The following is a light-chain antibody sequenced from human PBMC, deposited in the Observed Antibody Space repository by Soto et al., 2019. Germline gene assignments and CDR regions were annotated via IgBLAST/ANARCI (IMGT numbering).Light chain of an antibody. CDR2: EGS. J-gene: IGLJ1*01. V-gene: IGLV2-23*01. CDR1: SSVVGSYNL. Sequence: QSVLTQPASVSGSPGQSITISCTGTSSVVGSYNLVSWYQQHPGKAPKLMIYEGSKRPSGFSNRFSGSTSGNTASLAISGLQAEDEADYYCCSYAGSSTFVFGTGTKVTVL. CDR3: CSYAGSSTFV.